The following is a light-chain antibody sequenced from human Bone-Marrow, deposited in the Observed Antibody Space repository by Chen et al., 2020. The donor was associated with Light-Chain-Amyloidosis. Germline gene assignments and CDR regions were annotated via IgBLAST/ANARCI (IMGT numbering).Light chain of an antibody. Sequence: NFMLTQPHSVSESPGKTVIISCTRSSGSIATNYVQWYQQRPGSSPPTVIYEDDQRPSGVPDRFSGSSDRSSNSASLSISGLKTEDEADYYCQSYQGSSQGVFGGGTKLTVL. CDR3: QSYQGSSQGV. V-gene: IGLV6-57*01. J-gene: IGLJ3*02. CDR1: SGSIATNY. CDR2: EDD.